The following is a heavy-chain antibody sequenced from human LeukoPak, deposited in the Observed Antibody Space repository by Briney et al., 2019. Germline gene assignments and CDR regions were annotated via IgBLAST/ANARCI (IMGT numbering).Heavy chain of an antibody. V-gene: IGHV3-23*01. Sequence: GGSLRLSCAASGFTFRDSAMSWVRQAPGKGLEWVSLISFISDNTYYTDSVKGRFTISRDNSKDTLYLQMNTLSAQDTALYIFARDIELSTWGLGTMVTVSS. CDR2: ISFISDNT. J-gene: IGHJ3*01. D-gene: IGHD3-16*02. CDR3: ARDIELST. CDR1: GFTFRDSA.